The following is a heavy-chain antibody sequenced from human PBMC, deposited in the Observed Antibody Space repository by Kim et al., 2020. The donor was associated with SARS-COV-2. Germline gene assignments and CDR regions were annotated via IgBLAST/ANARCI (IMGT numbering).Heavy chain of an antibody. V-gene: IGHV3-21*01. D-gene: IGHD2-15*01. Sequence: GGSLRLSCAASGFTFSSYSMNWVRQAPGKGLEWVSSISSSSSYIYYADSVKGRFTISRDNAKNSLYLQMNSLRAEDTAVYYCAREDIEYCSGGSCYSTNWGQGTLVTVSS. CDR1: GFTFSSYS. CDR2: ISSSSSYI. J-gene: IGHJ4*02. CDR3: AREDIEYCSGGSCYSTN.